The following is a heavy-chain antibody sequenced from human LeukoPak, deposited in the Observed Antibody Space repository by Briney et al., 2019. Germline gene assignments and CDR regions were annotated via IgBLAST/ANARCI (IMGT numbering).Heavy chain of an antibody. Sequence: PGGSLRLSCAASGFTFDDYAMHWVRQAPGKGLEWVSGISWNSGSIGYADSVKGRFTISRDNAKNSLYLQMNSLRAEDTALYYCAKGYYYGSGSLDPYYFDYWGQGTLVTVSS. J-gene: IGHJ4*02. CDR2: ISWNSGSI. D-gene: IGHD3-10*01. CDR1: GFTFDDYA. CDR3: AKGYYYGSGSLDPYYFDY. V-gene: IGHV3-9*01.